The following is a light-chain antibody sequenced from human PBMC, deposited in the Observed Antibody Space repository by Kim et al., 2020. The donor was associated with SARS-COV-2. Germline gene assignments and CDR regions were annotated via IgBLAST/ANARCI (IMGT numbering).Light chain of an antibody. CDR2: AAS. V-gene: IGKV1-6*01. Sequence: AIQMTQSPSSLSASVGDRVTITCRASQAIRYDVGWYQQKPGKAPKVLIYAASSLQSGAPSRFSGSGSGTDFTLTISSLQPEDFATYYCLQDHKFPFTFGGGTKVDIK. J-gene: IGKJ4*01. CDR3: LQDHKFPFT. CDR1: QAIRYD.